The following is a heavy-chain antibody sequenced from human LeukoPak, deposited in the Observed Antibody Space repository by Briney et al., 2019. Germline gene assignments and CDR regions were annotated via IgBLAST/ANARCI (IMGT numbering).Heavy chain of an antibody. J-gene: IGHJ4*02. D-gene: IGHD2-15*01. CDR2: IYSGGST. V-gene: IGHV3-53*05. Sequence: QSGGSLRLSCAASGFTVSSNYMSWVRQAPGKGLEWVSVIYSGGSTYYADSVKGRFTISRDNSKNTLYLQMNSLRAEDTAVYYCARDPGYCSGGSCYYFDYWGQGTLVTVSS. CDR1: GFTVSSNY. CDR3: ARDPGYCSGGSCYYFDY.